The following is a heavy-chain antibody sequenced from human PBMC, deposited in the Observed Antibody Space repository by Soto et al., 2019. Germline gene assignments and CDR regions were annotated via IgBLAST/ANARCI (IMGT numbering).Heavy chain of an antibody. V-gene: IGHV4-28*01. D-gene: IGHD3-16*01. J-gene: IGHJ4*02. CDR2: IYYSGSA. Sequence: WETLSLTCAVSGYSISSTNWWGWIRQPPGKGLEWIGYIYYSGSAYYNPSLNSRVTLSVDTSKNQFSLKLRSVTAVDTAVYYCARINSYGARFLTDWGQGIPVTVSS. CDR1: GYSISSTNW. CDR3: ARINSYGARFLTD.